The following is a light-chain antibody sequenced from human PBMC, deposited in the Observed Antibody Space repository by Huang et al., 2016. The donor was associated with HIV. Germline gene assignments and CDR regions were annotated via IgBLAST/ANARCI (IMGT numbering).Light chain of an antibody. Sequence: DIVMTQSPDSLAVSLGERATLNCKSSQSVLYSSNNKNYLVWYQQKPGQPPKLLIYWASTRESGVPDRCSGSGSGTDFTLTISSLQAEDVAVYYCQQYYSAPLTFGGGTKVEIK. CDR2: WAS. J-gene: IGKJ4*01. V-gene: IGKV4-1*01. CDR1: QSVLYSSNNKNY. CDR3: QQYYSAPLT.